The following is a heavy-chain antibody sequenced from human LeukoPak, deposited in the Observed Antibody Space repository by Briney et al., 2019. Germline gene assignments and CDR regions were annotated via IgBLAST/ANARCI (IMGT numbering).Heavy chain of an antibody. V-gene: IGHV4-39*07. Sequence: PSETLSLTCTVSGGSISSSSYYWGWIRQPPGKGLEWIGSIYYSGSTYYNPSLKSRVTISVDTSKNQFSLKLSSVTAADTAVYYCARDGDVGRGYSYGTYYYYMDVWGKGTTVTVSS. CDR3: ARDGDVGRGYSYGTYYYYMDV. CDR1: GGSISSSSYY. CDR2: IYYSGST. D-gene: IGHD5-18*01. J-gene: IGHJ6*03.